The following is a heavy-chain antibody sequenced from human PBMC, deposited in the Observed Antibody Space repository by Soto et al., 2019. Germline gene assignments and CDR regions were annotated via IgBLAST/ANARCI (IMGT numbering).Heavy chain of an antibody. J-gene: IGHJ5*02. Sequence: SETLSLSCTVSGDSISGGASFWSWIRQPPGKGLEWIANVYYSGSSYYNPSLKSRLTISVDTTKNQFSLQLKSMTAADTAVYYCAKLSCTSSTCYFPGWFDPWGQGTLVTVSS. CDR3: AKLSCTSSTCYFPGWFDP. CDR1: GDSISGGASF. D-gene: IGHD2-2*01. CDR2: VYYSGSS. V-gene: IGHV4-31*03.